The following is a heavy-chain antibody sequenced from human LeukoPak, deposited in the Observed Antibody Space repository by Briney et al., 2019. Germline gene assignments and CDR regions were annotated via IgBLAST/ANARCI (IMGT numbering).Heavy chain of an antibody. CDR3: ARISAY. J-gene: IGHJ4*02. Sequence: GGSLRLSCAASGFTFSNYNMNWVRQAPGKGPEWVSYISSSGSAKYYADSVKGRFTISRDNAKNSLYLQMNSLRAEDTAVYYYARISAYWGRGTLVTVSS. V-gene: IGHV3-48*01. D-gene: IGHD1-26*01. CDR2: ISSSGSAK. CDR1: GFTFSNYN.